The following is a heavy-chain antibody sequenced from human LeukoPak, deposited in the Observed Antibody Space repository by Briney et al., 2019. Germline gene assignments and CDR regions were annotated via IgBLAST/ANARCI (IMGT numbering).Heavy chain of an antibody. Sequence: GGSLRLSCTASGFTFGDYAMSWVRQAPGKGLEWVGFIRSKAYGGTTEYAASVRGRFTISRDDSKSIAYLRMNSLKTEDTAVYYCTRDQAIAAADSFYYYYGMDVWGQGTTVTVSS. D-gene: IGHD6-13*01. CDR2: IRSKAYGGTT. V-gene: IGHV3-49*04. CDR3: TRDQAIAAADSFYYYYGMDV. CDR1: GFTFGDYA. J-gene: IGHJ6*02.